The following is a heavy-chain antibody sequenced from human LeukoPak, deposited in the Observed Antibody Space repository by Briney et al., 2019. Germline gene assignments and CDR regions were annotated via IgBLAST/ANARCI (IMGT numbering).Heavy chain of an antibody. Sequence: GGSLRLSCAASGFSFDDFAMHWVRQAPGKGLEWVSVIYSGGSTYYADSVKGRFSISRDNSKNTLYLQMNSLRAEDTAVYYCARGPGYCSGGSCYENWFDPWGQGTLVTVSS. CDR2: IYSGGST. V-gene: IGHV3-53*01. CDR3: ARGPGYCSGGSCYENWFDP. CDR1: GFSFDDFA. J-gene: IGHJ5*02. D-gene: IGHD2-15*01.